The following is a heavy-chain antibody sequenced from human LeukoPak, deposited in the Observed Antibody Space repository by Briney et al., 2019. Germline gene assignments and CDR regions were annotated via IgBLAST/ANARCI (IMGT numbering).Heavy chain of an antibody. V-gene: IGHV5-51*01. D-gene: IGHD6-13*01. CDR2: IHPGDSDT. CDR1: GYSFTSNW. Sequence: GESLKIFCEGSGYSFTSNWIGWVRQMPGKGLEWMGIIHPGDSDTRYSPSFQGQVTISADRSISTAYLQWSSLKASDTAMYFCARQDTGYTGPLDYWGQGTLVTVSS. J-gene: IGHJ4*02. CDR3: ARQDTGYTGPLDY.